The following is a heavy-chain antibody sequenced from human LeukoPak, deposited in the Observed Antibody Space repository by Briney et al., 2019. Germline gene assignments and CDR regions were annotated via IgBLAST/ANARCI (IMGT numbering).Heavy chain of an antibody. J-gene: IGHJ6*03. CDR1: GGSISNYY. D-gene: IGHD6-13*01. Sequence: SETLSLTCTVSGGSISNYYWSWIRQPPGKGLEWIGYIYYSGSTNYNPSLKSRVTISVDTSKNQFSLKLSSVTAADTAVYYCARDAGYSSSWYGMYMDVWGKGTTVTVSS. CDR2: IYYSGST. CDR3: ARDAGYSSSWYGMYMDV. V-gene: IGHV4-59*01.